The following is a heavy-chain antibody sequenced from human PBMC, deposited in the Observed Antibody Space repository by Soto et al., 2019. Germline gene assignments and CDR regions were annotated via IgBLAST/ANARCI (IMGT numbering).Heavy chain of an antibody. D-gene: IGHD6-6*01. CDR1: GYTFTGYY. Sequence: ASVKVSCKASGYTFTGYYMHCVRQAPGQGLEWMGWINPNSGGTNYAQKFQGWVTMTRDTSISTAYMELSRLRSDDTAVYYCARGIAARPVGGFDPWGQGTLVTVSS. CDR3: ARGIAARPVGGFDP. CDR2: INPNSGGT. J-gene: IGHJ5*02. V-gene: IGHV1-2*04.